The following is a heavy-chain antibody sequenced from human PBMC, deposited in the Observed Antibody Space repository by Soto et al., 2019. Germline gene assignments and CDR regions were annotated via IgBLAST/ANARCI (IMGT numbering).Heavy chain of an antibody. Sequence: ASVKVSCKSSGYPFTHYGIAWIRQAPGQGLEWMGWISPFNGNTNYGQTLQGRVTLTTETSTSTVYMELRSLRSDDTAVYYCSRDKSFDRTYYYGRDVWGKGTRVTVS. CDR1: GYPFTHYG. V-gene: IGHV1-18*01. J-gene: IGHJ6*04. CDR3: SRDKSFDRTYYYGRDV. CDR2: ISPFNGNT.